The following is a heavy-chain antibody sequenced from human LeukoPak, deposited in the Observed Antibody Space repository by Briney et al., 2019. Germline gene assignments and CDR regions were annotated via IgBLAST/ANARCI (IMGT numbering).Heavy chain of an antibody. CDR2: ISHDGIYK. D-gene: IGHD7-27*01. V-gene: IGHV3-30*18. J-gene: IGHJ4*02. Sequence: PGRSLRLSCAASGFTFNSYGMHWVRQAPGKGLEWVAVISHDGIYKFYADPVKGRFTISRDNSMNTLYLQMDGLTTEDTAVYYCAKSSQLGIRLAFDYWGQGTLVTVSS. CDR1: GFTFNSYG. CDR3: AKSSQLGIRLAFDY.